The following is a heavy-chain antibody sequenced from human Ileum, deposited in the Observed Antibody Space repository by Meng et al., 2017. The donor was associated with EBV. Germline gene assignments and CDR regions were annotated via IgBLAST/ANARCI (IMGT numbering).Heavy chain of an antibody. V-gene: IGHV4-34*01. Sequence: QVQLQQWAAGLLQPSETLSLTCAAYGGSFSGYYWSGIRQPPGKGLEWIGEINHSGSTNYNPSLKSRVTISVDTSKNQFSLKLSSVTAADTAVYYCARGHDYGDYASDYWGQGTLVTVSS. D-gene: IGHD4-17*01. J-gene: IGHJ4*02. CDR3: ARGHDYGDYASDY. CDR2: INHSGST. CDR1: GGSFSGYY.